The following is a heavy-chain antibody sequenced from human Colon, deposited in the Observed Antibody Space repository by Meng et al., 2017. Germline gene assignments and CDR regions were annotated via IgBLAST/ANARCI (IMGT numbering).Heavy chain of an antibody. Sequence: EVQLVESGGGLVQPGGSLRLSCAAPGFPFSNAWRSWVRQGPGKGLEWVGRIKKKTDGGTTDYAAPVKSKFTILRDDSKNTLHLQKNSLKTEDTAVYYCTTGSYWGQGTLVTVSS. CDR3: TTGSY. V-gene: IGHV3-15*01. CDR2: IKKKTDGGTT. CDR1: GFPFSNAW. J-gene: IGHJ4*02.